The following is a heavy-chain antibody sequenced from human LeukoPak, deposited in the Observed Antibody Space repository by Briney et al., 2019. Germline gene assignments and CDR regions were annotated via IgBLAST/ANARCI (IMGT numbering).Heavy chain of an antibody. CDR2: ISGSGGST. CDR3: AKGSRRYYGSGSYYYYYYMDV. V-gene: IGHV3-23*01. CDR1: GFTFSSYA. Sequence: GGSLRLSCAASGFTFSSYAMSWVRQAPGKGLEWVSAISGSGGSTYYADSVKGRFTISRDNSKNTLYLKMNSLRAEDTAVYYCAKGSRRYYGSGSYYYYYYMDVWGKGTTVTVSS. J-gene: IGHJ6*03. D-gene: IGHD3-10*01.